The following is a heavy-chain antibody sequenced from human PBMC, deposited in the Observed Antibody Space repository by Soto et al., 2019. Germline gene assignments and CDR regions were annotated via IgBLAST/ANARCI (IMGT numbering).Heavy chain of an antibody. V-gene: IGHV3-30-3*01. CDR1: GFSFSRHA. Sequence: QVHLVESGGGVVQPGRSLRLSCAASGFSFSRHAMNWVRQAPGKGLEWVAVIANDGINKYYADSVKGRFTISRDNSKDTLYLQMDSLRNADTAVYYCAKALITLGGSQRSYVDYWGHGAPVTVTS. J-gene: IGHJ4*01. D-gene: IGHD3-16*01. CDR3: AKALITLGGSQRSYVDY. CDR2: IANDGINK.